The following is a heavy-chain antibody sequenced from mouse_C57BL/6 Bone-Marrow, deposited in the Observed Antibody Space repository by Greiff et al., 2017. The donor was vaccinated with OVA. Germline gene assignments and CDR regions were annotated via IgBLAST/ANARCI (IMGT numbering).Heavy chain of an antibody. CDR3: ARRGYDYVVWFAY. Sequence: VKLMESGPELVKPGASVKISCKASGYTFTDYYINWVKQRPGQGLEWIGWIFPGSGSTYYNEKFKGKATFTADTSSNTAYMQLSSLTTEDSSIDYCARRGYDYVVWFAYWGQGTLGTVSA. CDR1: GYTFTDYY. J-gene: IGHJ3*01. D-gene: IGHD2-4*01. V-gene: IGHV1-75*01. CDR2: IFPGSGST.